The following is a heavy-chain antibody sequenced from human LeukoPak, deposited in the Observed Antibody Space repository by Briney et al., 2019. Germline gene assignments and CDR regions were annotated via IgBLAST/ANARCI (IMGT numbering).Heavy chain of an antibody. CDR1: GFTFSTYG. D-gene: IGHD7-27*01. CDR3: AKDWDNWGYGYYFDH. J-gene: IGHJ4*02. Sequence: GGSLRLSCAASGFTFSTYGMHWVRQAPGKGLEWVAVISYDGSNKYYADSVKGRFTISRDNSKNTLYLQMNSLRAEDTAVYYCAKDWDNWGYGYYFDHWGQGTLVTVSS. V-gene: IGHV3-30*18. CDR2: ISYDGSNK.